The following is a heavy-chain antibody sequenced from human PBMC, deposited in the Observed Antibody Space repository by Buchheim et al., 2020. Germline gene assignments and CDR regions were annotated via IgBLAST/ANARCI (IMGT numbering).Heavy chain of an antibody. CDR3: ARDETRVGPTTVDY. J-gene: IGHJ4*02. Sequence: EVQLVESGGGLIQPGGSLRLSCAASGFTFSTYWMHWVRQVPGKGLVWLSSINTDGSSTSYADSVKGRFTISRDNDKNTQYLQMNSLRAEDTAVYYCARDETRVGPTTVDYWGQGTL. D-gene: IGHD1-26*01. V-gene: IGHV3-74*01. CDR2: INTDGSST. CDR1: GFTFSTYW.